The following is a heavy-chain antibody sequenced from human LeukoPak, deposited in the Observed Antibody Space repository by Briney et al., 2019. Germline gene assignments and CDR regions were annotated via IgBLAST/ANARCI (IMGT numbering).Heavy chain of an antibody. CDR1: GITFSDYW. D-gene: IGHD3-3*02. J-gene: IGHJ1*01. V-gene: IGHV3-15*01. CDR3: TVRSSI. Sequence: GGSLRLSCVASGITFSDYWMSWVRQAPGKGLEWVGRIKSKGDGETIDYNTPVKGRFSISRDDSKNTPYLQMNSLKDEDTAMYYCTVRSSIWSQGTLVTVSS. CDR2: IKSKGDGETI.